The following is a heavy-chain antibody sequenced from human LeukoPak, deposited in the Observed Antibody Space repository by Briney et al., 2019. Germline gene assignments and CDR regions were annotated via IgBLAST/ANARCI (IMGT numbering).Heavy chain of an antibody. J-gene: IGHJ4*02. V-gene: IGHV3-74*01. D-gene: IGHD3-3*01. CDR3: TRDFDFSSAI. CDR2: ISPDGSTT. CDR1: GFTFSSYG. Sequence: PGGSLRLSCAASGFTFSSYGMHWVRQAPGKGLVWVSRISPDGSTTGHADSVKGRFTTSRDNAKNTLFLQMNSLRAEDTAVYYCTRDFDFSSAIWGQGTLVTVSS.